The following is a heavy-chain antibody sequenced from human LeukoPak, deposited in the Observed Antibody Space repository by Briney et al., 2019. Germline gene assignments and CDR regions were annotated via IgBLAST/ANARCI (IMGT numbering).Heavy chain of an antibody. CDR2: IYTSGGT. V-gene: IGHV4-4*09. CDR3: AKSIFTTIFGVPHWFDP. Sequence: SETLSLTCTVSGGSISSYYWSWIRQPPGKGLEWIGYIYTSGGTNYNPSLKSRVTISVDTSKNQFSLKLSSVTAADTAVYYCAKSIFTTIFGVPHWFDPWGQGTLVTVSS. CDR1: GGSISSYY. J-gene: IGHJ5*02. D-gene: IGHD3-3*01.